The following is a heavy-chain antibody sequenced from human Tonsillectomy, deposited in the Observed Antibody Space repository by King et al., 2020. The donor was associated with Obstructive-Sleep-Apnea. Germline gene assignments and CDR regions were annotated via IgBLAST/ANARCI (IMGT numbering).Heavy chain of an antibody. Sequence: VQLVESGGGLVQPGRSLRLACAASGFTFDDYAMHWVRQAPGKGLEWVSVISWNSGSIGYADSVKGRFTISRDNAENSLYLQMNSLRPEDTALYYCANGVMNYSDSSGYHPRSEYFPHWGQGTLVTFSS. D-gene: IGHD3-22*01. CDR1: GFTFDDYA. J-gene: IGHJ1*01. CDR2: ISWNSGSI. CDR3: ANGVMNYSDSSGYHPRSEYFPH. V-gene: IGHV3-9*01.